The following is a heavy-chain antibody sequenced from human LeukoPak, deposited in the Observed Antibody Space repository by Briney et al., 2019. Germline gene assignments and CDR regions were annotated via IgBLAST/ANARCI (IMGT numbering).Heavy chain of an antibody. D-gene: IGHD2-15*01. CDR3: ARHEEAIVVVVVPTYFDY. CDR2: IYYNGNT. V-gene: IGHV4-39*01. J-gene: IGHJ4*02. CDR1: GGSISSSSSY. Sequence: SETLSLTCTVSGGSISSSSSYWAWIRQPPGKGLEWIATIYYNGNTYYNSSLKSRVTISVDTSKNQFSLKLSSVTAADTAVYYCARHEEAIVVVVVPTYFDYWGQGTLVTVSS.